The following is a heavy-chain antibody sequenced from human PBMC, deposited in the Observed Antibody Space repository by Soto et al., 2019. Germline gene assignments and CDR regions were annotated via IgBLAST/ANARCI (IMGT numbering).Heavy chain of an antibody. V-gene: IGHV3-15*07. CDR1: GFTFSNAW. J-gene: IGHJ3*02. Sequence: GGSLRLSCAASGFTFSNAWMNWVRQAPGKGLEWVGRIKSKTDGGTTDYAAPVKGRFTISRDDSKNTLYLQMNSLKTEDTAVYYCTADTYYDFGSGYLGAFDIWGQGTMVTVSS. CDR3: TADTYYDFGSGYLGAFDI. D-gene: IGHD3-3*01. CDR2: IKSKTDGGTT.